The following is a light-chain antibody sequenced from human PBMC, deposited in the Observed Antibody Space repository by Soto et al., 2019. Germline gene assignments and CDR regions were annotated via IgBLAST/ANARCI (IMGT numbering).Light chain of an antibody. Sequence: QLVLTQPPSASASLGASVKLTCTLSSGHSSYAIAWHQQQPEKGPRYLMKLNSDGSHSKGDGIPDRFSGSSSGAERYLTISILQSEDEADYYCQTWGTGIRVFGGGTKVTVL. CDR1: SGHSSYA. V-gene: IGLV4-69*01. J-gene: IGLJ2*01. CDR2: LNSDGSH. CDR3: QTWGTGIRV.